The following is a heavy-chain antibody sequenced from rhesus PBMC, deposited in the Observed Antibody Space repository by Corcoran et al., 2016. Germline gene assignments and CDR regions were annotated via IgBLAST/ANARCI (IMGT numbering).Heavy chain of an antibody. J-gene: IGHJ4*01. CDR2: IYCNDDK. V-gene: IGHV2-1*01. CDR1: GFSPSTSCMG. D-gene: IGHD4-29*01. Sequence: QVTLKESGPALVKPTQTLTLTCTFSGFSPSTSCMGVGWIRQPSRQTLEWLAHIYCNDDKYYRTALKSMHTISKETTKNQVGVTMTNVDPVDTATDCCARRWTTVAAIDYGGQGVLVTVSS. CDR3: ARRWTTVAAIDY.